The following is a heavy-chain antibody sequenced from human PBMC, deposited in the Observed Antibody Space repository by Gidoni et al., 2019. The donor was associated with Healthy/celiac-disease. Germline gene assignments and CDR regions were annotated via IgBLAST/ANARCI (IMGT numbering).Heavy chain of an antibody. V-gene: IGHV3-30*18. CDR2: ISYDGSNK. CDR1: GFTFSSYG. CDR3: AKDTVPAAMHWYFDL. Sequence: QVHLVESGGGVVQPGRSLRLSCAASGFTFSSYGMHWVRQAPGKGLEWVAVISYDGSNKYYADSVKGRFTISRDNSKNTLYLQMNSLRAEDTAVYYCAKDTVPAAMHWYFDLWGRGTLVTVSS. D-gene: IGHD2-2*01. J-gene: IGHJ2*01.